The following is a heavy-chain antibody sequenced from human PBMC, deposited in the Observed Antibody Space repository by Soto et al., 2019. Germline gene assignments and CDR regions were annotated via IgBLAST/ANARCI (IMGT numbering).Heavy chain of an antibody. Sequence: SETLSLTCTVSGGSISSGDYYWSWIRQPPGKGLEWIGYVYYSGSTYYNPSLKSRVSISIDTSKNQFSLKLSSVTAADTAVYYCARIRGWEWELPTNGFDPWGQGTLVTVSS. J-gene: IGHJ5*02. CDR1: GGSISSGDYY. CDR2: VYYSGST. CDR3: ARIRGWEWELPTNGFDP. V-gene: IGHV4-30-4*01. D-gene: IGHD1-26*01.